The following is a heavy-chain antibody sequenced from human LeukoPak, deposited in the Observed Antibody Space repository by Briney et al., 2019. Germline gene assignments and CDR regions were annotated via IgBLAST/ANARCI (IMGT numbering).Heavy chain of an antibody. D-gene: IGHD5-12*01. Sequence: GGSLRLSCVASGFTFSRFEMNWVRQAPGKGLEWVSYISGSGSSIYYADSVKGRFTISRDNSMHTVNLQMNSLRPEDTAVYYCAKGSTSGFYYFDYWGQGTLVTVSS. CDR2: ISGSGSSI. V-gene: IGHV3-48*03. CDR1: GFTFSRFE. CDR3: AKGSTSGFYYFDY. J-gene: IGHJ4*02.